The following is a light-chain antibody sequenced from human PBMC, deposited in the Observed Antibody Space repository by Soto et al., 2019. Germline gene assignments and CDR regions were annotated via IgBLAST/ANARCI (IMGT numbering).Light chain of an antibody. CDR1: QSVSSY. V-gene: IGKV3-11*01. CDR3: QQRSNGPPWT. Sequence: EKVVPRCRATRSMSTAKEATLAWRASQSVSSYLAWYQQKPGQAPRLLIYDASNRATGIPARFSGSVSGTDFTLTVIRLEADDFAVFFCQQRSNGPPWTFGQGTKVDIK. J-gene: IGKJ1*01. CDR2: DAS.